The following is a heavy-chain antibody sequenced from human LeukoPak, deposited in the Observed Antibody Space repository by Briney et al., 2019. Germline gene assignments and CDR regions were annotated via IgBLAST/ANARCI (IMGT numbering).Heavy chain of an antibody. CDR1: GFTLNNYW. V-gene: IGHV3-23*01. CDR3: AKSYNGYESKPDY. D-gene: IGHD5-12*01. Sequence: GGSLRLSCAASGFTLNNYWMGWVRQAPGKGLEWVSSISNSGGRTFYTDSVKGRFTISRDNSKITLYLQMNSLRAEDTAVYYCAKSYNGYESKPDYWGQGTLVTVSS. CDR2: ISNSGGRT. J-gene: IGHJ4*02.